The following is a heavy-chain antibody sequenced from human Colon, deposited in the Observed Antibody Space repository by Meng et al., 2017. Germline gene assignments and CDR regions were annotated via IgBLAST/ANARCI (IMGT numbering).Heavy chain of an antibody. Sequence: SETLSLTCAVYGGSFSGYYWSWIRQPPGKGLEWIGEINHSGSTNYNPSLKSRVTISLDTSKNQFSLKLSSVTAADTAVYYCARGRWDDYVWGSYRARFDPWGQGTLVTVSS. CDR3: ARGRWDDYVWGSYRARFDP. V-gene: IGHV4-34*01. J-gene: IGHJ5*02. CDR1: GGSFSGYY. CDR2: INHSGST. D-gene: IGHD3-16*02.